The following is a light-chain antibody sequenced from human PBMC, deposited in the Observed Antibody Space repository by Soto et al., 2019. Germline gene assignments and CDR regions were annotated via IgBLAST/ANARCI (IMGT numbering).Light chain of an antibody. CDR2: GVS. Sequence: EIVLTQSPGTLSLSPGERATLSCRASQSLSGNYLAWYQQKPGQAPRLLIFGVSSRATGIPDRFSGSGSGTDLTLTIDRLETEDFAVYYCIHYGSSPYTVGLRTKLEIK. CDR1: QSLSGNY. CDR3: IHYGSSPYT. J-gene: IGKJ2*01. V-gene: IGKV3-20*01.